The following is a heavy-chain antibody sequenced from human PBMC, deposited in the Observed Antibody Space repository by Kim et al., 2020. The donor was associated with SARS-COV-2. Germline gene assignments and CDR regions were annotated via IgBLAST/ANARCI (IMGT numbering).Heavy chain of an antibody. CDR1: GFTFSSYW. Sequence: GGSLRLSCAASGFTFSSYWMHWVRQAPGKGLVWVSRINSDGSSTSYADSVKGRFTISRDNAKNTLYLQMNSLRAEDTAVYYCARDRVPWSGYYSIDYWGQGTLVTVSS. D-gene: IGHD3-3*01. J-gene: IGHJ4*02. V-gene: IGHV3-74*01. CDR2: INSDGSST. CDR3: ARDRVPWSGYYSIDY.